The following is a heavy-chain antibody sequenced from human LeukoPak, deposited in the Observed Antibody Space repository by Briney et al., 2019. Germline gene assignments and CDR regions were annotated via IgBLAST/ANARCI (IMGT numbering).Heavy chain of an antibody. D-gene: IGHD4-17*01. V-gene: IGHV3-21*01. Sequence: GGSLRLSCAASGFTFSSYSMNWVRQAQGKGLEWVSSISSSSSYIYYADSVKGRFTISRDNAKNSLYLQMNNLRAEDTAVYYCARGSNGDYLPFDYWGQGTLVTVSS. CDR2: ISSSSSYI. CDR1: GFTFSSYS. J-gene: IGHJ4*02. CDR3: ARGSNGDYLPFDY.